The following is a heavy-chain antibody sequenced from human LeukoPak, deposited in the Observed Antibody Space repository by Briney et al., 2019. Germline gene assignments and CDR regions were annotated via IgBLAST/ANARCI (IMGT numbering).Heavy chain of an antibody. Sequence: PGGSLRLSCAASGFTFSSHLMHWVRQVPGKGLVWVSRMNSDGSITSYADSVKGRFTISRDNAKNMLYLQMNSLRAEDTAVYYCARDQWSSYWGQGTLVTVSS. CDR2: MNSDGSIT. D-gene: IGHD2-8*01. CDR1: GFTFSSHL. J-gene: IGHJ4*02. CDR3: ARDQWSSY. V-gene: IGHV3-74*01.